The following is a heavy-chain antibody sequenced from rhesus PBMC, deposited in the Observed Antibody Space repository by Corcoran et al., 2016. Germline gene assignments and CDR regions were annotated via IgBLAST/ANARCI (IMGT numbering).Heavy chain of an antibody. CDR1: GGSISGYW. V-gene: IGHV4-165*01. Sequence: QVQLQESGPGLVKPSETLSLTCAVSGGSISGYWWGWFRQPPGKGLEWIGYIGDSSGSTYYNPSLKSRVTISTDTSKNQFSLKLSSVTAADTAVYYCAIQDTVMPIDYWGQGVLVTVSS. CDR2: IGDSSGST. CDR3: AIQDTVMPIDY. J-gene: IGHJ4*01. D-gene: IGHD4-23*01.